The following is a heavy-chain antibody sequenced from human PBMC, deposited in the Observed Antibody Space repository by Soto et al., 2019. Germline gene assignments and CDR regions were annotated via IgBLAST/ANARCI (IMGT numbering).Heavy chain of an antibody. Sequence: ASVKVSCKASGYTFTGYYMHWVRQAPGQGLEWMGWINPNSGGTNYAQKFQGWVTMTRDTSISTAYMELSRLRSDDTAVYYCARGGVDTAMVTNAFDIWGQGTMVTVSS. CDR3: ARGGVDTAMVTNAFDI. CDR2: INPNSGGT. J-gene: IGHJ3*02. D-gene: IGHD5-18*01. CDR1: GYTFTGYY. V-gene: IGHV1-2*04.